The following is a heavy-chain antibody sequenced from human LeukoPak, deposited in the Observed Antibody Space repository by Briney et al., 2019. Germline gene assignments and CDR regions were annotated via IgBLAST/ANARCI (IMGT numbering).Heavy chain of an antibody. CDR3: ARIYGDYVGHFDY. D-gene: IGHD4-17*01. J-gene: IGHJ4*02. Sequence: PSETLSLTCAVSGGSISSGGYSWSWIRQPPGKGLEWIGYIYHSGSTYYNPSLKSRVTISVDRSKNQFSLKLSSVTAADTAVYYCARIYGDYVGHFDYWGQGTLATVSS. CDR1: GGSISSGGYS. V-gene: IGHV4-30-2*01. CDR2: IYHSGST.